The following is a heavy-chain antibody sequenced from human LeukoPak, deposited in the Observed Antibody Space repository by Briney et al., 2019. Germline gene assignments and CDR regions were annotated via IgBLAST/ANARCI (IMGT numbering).Heavy chain of an antibody. CDR2: INPNSGDT. D-gene: IGHD2-2*01. CDR1: GYTFSGSY. J-gene: IGHJ5*02. CDR3: ARVQYQLLFEGNWFDP. Sequence: GASVKVSCKASGYTFSGSYIHWVRQAPGQGLEWMGWINPNSGDTHYAQKFQGRVTMTRDTSISTAYMDLNSLISDDTAVYYCARVQYQLLFEGNWFDPWGQGTLVTVSS. V-gene: IGHV1-2*02.